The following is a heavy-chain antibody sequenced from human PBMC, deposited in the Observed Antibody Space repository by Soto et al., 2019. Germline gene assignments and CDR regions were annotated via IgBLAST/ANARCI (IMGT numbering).Heavy chain of an antibody. CDR2: TIPTFGAG. Sequence: ASVKVSCKASAGTFSSNPISWMRQAPGQGLEWMGGTIPTFGAGSYAQRFQGRLTITADKSTNTAYMELSSLRPEDTAVYYCARRQTSGYNRYFDSWGQGTLVTVSS. D-gene: IGHD5-12*01. J-gene: IGHJ4*02. CDR3: ARRQTSGYNRYFDS. V-gene: IGHV1-69*06. CDR1: AGTFSSNP.